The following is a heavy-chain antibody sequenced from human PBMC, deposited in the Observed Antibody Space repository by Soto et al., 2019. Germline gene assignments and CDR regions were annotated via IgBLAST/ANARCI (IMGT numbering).Heavy chain of an antibody. CDR1: GGSISSYY. V-gene: IGHV4-59*01. Sequence: SETLSLTCTVSGGSISSYYWSRIRQPPGKGLECIVYIYYSGSTNYNPSLKSRVTISVDTSKNQFSLKLSSVTAADTAVYYCARVGIAAAGTWNYYYGMDVWGQGTTVTVSS. J-gene: IGHJ6*02. D-gene: IGHD6-13*01. CDR3: ARVGIAAAGTWNYYYGMDV. CDR2: IYYSGST.